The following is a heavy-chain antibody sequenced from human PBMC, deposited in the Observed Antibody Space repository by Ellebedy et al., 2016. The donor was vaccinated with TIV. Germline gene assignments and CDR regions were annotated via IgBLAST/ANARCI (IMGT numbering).Heavy chain of an antibody. Sequence: SVKVSXXASGGTFSSYAISWVRQAPGQGLEWMGGIIPIFGTANYAQKFQGRVTITADESTSTAYMELSSLRAEDTAVYYCVKGLLSTTGAFDIWGQGTMVTVSS. CDR3: VKGLLSTTGAFDI. CDR2: IIPIFGTA. J-gene: IGHJ3*02. D-gene: IGHD2/OR15-2a*01. CDR1: GGTFSSYA. V-gene: IGHV1-69*13.